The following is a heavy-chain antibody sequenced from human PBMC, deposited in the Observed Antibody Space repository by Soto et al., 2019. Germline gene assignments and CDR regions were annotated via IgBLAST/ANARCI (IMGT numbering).Heavy chain of an antibody. CDR3: VKSSASARPYYFDS. V-gene: IGHV3-23*05. CDR1: EFTFSKYF. Sequence: GGSLILSCAASEFTFSKYFMSWVRHVPGKGLEWISAIDGSGSYTYHADSVKDRFTISRDNSKNTVDLQMNNLRAEDTAVYYCVKSSASARPYYFDSWGLGALVTVSS. D-gene: IGHD6-6*01. CDR2: IDGSGSYT. J-gene: IGHJ4*02.